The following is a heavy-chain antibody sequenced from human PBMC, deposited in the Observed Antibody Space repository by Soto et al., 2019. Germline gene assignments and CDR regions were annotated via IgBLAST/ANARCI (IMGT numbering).Heavy chain of an antibody. CDR3: AKDRDSSYYDFWSGYYPHYYYGMDV. J-gene: IGHJ6*02. D-gene: IGHD3-3*01. Sequence: GGSLRLSCAASGFPFSSYAMSWVRPAPGKGLEWVSAISGSGGSTYYADSVKGRFTISRDNSKNTLYLQMNSLRAEDTAVYYCAKDRDSSYYDFWSGYYPHYYYGMDVWGQGTTVTVSS. CDR1: GFPFSSYA. CDR2: ISGSGGST. V-gene: IGHV3-23*01.